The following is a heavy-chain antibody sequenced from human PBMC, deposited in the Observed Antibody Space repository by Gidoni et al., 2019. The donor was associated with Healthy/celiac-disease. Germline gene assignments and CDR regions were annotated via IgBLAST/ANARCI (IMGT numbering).Heavy chain of an antibody. J-gene: IGHJ4*02. CDR1: GFTFDDYA. CDR3: AKEGGSHGFDY. Sequence: EVQLVESGGGLVQPGRSLSISCAASGFTFDDYAMHWVRQAPGKGLEWVSGISWNSGSIGYADSVKGRFTISRDNAKNSLYLQMNSLRAEDTALYYCAKEGGSHGFDYWGQGTLVTVSS. V-gene: IGHV3-9*01. CDR2: ISWNSGSI. D-gene: IGHD1-26*01.